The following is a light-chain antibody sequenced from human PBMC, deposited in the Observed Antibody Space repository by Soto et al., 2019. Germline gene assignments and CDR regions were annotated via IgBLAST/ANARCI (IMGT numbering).Light chain of an antibody. Sequence: EIVLTQFPGTLSLSPGERATVSCRASQSIRGGSVAWYRQKPGQAPRLVIYDASTRATDITNRFSGSGSGTDFTLTISRLEPEDFGVYYCQQYGSSPTFGQGTKVEMK. V-gene: IGKV3-20*01. CDR1: QSIRGGS. CDR3: QQYGSSPT. J-gene: IGKJ1*01. CDR2: DAS.